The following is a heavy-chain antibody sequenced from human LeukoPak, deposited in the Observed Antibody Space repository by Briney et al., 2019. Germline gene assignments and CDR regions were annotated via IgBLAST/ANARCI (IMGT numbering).Heavy chain of an antibody. CDR1: GGSFSGYY. D-gene: IGHD3-3*01. CDR2: INHSGST. J-gene: IGHJ4*02. CDR3: ASRDFWSGYLYYFDY. Sequence: SETLSLTCAVYGGSFSGYYWSWIRQPPGKGLEWIGEINHSGSTNYNPSLKSRVTISVDTSKNQFSLKLSSVNAADTAVYYCASRDFWSGYLYYFDYWGQGTLVTVSS. V-gene: IGHV4-34*01.